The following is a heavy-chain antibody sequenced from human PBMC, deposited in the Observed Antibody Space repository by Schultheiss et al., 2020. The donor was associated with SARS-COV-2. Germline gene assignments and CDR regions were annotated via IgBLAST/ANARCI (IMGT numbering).Heavy chain of an antibody. D-gene: IGHD6-13*01. V-gene: IGHV3-64D*06. J-gene: IGHJ6*02. CDR3: AREQTSSSWYYYYGMDV. CDR1: GFTFSSYA. CDR2: ISSNGGST. Sequence: GGSLRLSCSASGFTFSSYAMHWVRQAPGKGLEYVSAISSNGGSTYYADSVKGRFTISRDNSKNTLYLQMSSLRAEDTAVYYCAREQTSSSWYYYYGMDVWGQGTTVTVSS.